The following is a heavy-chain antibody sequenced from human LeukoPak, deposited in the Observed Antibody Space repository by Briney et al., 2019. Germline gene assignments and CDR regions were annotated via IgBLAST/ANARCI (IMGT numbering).Heavy chain of an antibody. J-gene: IGHJ2*01. CDR3: ARQKYYYDSSGYYYGGYFDL. Sequence: SETLSLTCTVSGGSISSYYWSWIRQPPGKGLEWIGYIYYGVSTNYNPSLKSRVTISVDTSKNQFSLKLSSVTAADTAVYYCARQKYYYDSSGYYYGGYFDLWGRGTLVTVSS. D-gene: IGHD3-22*01. CDR1: GGSISSYY. CDR2: IYYGVST. V-gene: IGHV4-59*08.